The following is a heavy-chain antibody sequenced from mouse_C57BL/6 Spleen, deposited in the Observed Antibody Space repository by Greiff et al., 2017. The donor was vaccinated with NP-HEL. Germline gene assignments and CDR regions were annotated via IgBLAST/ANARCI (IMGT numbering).Heavy chain of an antibody. J-gene: IGHJ2*01. D-gene: IGHD1-1*01. CDR1: GYTFTGYW. Sequence: VQVVESGAELMKPGASVKLSCKATGYTFTGYWIEWVKQRPGNGLEWIGEILPGSGSTNYNETFKGQATFSADTSSNTAYMQLSSLTTEDSAIYYCARYPSSYAYFDYWGQGTTLTVSS. CDR2: ILPGSGST. V-gene: IGHV1-9*01. CDR3: ARYPSSYAYFDY.